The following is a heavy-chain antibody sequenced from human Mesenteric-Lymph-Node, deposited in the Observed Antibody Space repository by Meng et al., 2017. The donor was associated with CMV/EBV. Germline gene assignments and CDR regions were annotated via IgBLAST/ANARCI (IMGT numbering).Heavy chain of an antibody. J-gene: IGHJ4*02. Sequence: LNCAVSGDCIRSTYWWSGVRQPPGKGLDWIGEIYHSGSTNYNPSLKSRVTISVDKPQNQFSLKLTSVTAADTAVYYCARGADYAWGTWGQGILVTVSS. V-gene: IGHV4-4*02. D-gene: IGHD3-16*01. CDR1: GDCIRSTYW. CDR3: ARGADYAWGT. CDR2: IYHSGST.